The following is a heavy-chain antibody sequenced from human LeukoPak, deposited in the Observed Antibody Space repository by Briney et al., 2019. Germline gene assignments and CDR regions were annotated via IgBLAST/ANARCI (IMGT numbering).Heavy chain of an antibody. D-gene: IGHD3-22*01. CDR1: GYSISSGYY. Sequence: PSETLSLTCTVSGYSISSGYYWGWIRQPPGKGLEWIGSIYHSGSTYYNPSLKSRVTISVDTSKNQFSLKLSSVTAADTAVYYCARVSGYYHYWGQGTLVTASS. J-gene: IGHJ4*02. V-gene: IGHV4-38-2*02. CDR2: IYHSGST. CDR3: ARVSGYYHY.